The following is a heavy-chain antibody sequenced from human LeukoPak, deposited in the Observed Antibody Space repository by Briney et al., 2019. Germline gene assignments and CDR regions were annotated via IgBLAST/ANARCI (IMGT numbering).Heavy chain of an antibody. CDR2: INPNSGDT. CDR1: GYTFTGYY. Sequence: ASVKVSCKASGYTFTGYYIHWVRQAPGQGLEWMGWINPNSGDTKYAQNFQGRVTMTRATSIGTAYMELSRLRSDDTAVYYCARSSGPYNWFDPWGQGTLVTVSS. J-gene: IGHJ5*02. CDR3: ARSSGPYNWFDP. V-gene: IGHV1-2*02. D-gene: IGHD3-22*01.